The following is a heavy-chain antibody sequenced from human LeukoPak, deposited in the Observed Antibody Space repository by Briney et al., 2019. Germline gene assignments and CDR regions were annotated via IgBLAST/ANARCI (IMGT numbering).Heavy chain of an antibody. CDR1: GYTLTELS. V-gene: IGHV1-24*01. CDR3: ATYPGTMVPGGY. D-gene: IGHD4/OR15-4a*01. J-gene: IGHJ4*02. CDR2: FDPEDGET. Sequence: GASVKVSCKVSGYTLTELSMHWVRQAPGKGLEWMGGFDPEDGETIYAQKFQGKVTMTEDTSTDTAYMELSSLRSEDTAVYYCATYPGTMVPGGYWGQGTLVTVSS.